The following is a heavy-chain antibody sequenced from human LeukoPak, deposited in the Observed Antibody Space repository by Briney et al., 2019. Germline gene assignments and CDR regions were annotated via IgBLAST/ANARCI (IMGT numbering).Heavy chain of an antibody. V-gene: IGHV3-7*01. J-gene: IGHJ4*02. Sequence: GGSLRLPCAASGFSFSKFWMSWVRQAPGEGLEWVANINEDGSEAYYVDSVKGRFTISRDNAKNSLYLQMNRLRADDTAVYYCARGGGVGTVDYWGQGALVTVSS. CDR2: INEDGSEA. D-gene: IGHD2-2*01. CDR1: GFSFSKFW. CDR3: ARGGGVGTVDY.